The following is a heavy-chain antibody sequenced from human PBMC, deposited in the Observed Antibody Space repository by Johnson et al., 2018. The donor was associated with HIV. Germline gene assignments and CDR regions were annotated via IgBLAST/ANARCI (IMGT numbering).Heavy chain of an antibody. Sequence: VQLVESGGDLVQPGGSLRLSCVASGFTFSNYAMHWVRQAPGKGLEFVAAIDSNGGGTYYADSVQGRFTLSRDNSKHTLYLQMGSLRVEDMAVYYCARVGSGSYYARDAFDVWGQGTMVTVSS. J-gene: IGHJ3*01. CDR1: GFTFSNYA. CDR3: ARVGSGSYYARDAFDV. CDR2: IDSNGGGT. V-gene: IGHV3-64*07. D-gene: IGHD3-10*01.